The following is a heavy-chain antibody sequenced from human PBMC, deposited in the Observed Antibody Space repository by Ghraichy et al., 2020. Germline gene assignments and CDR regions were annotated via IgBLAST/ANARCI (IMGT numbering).Heavy chain of an antibody. CDR3: GKLREQYLESYYYGVDV. CDR1: GFTFSNYV. D-gene: IGHD4-11*01. Sequence: GGSLRLSCAASGFTFSNYVMVWLRQLPGRGLDSVASVSYRGDRTYYGDSVKGRFTVSRDNSKNTLYLQMNSLRVEDTAVYYCGKLREQYLESYYYGVDVWGQGTTVTVSS. CDR2: VSYRGDRT. V-gene: IGHV3-23*01. J-gene: IGHJ6*02.